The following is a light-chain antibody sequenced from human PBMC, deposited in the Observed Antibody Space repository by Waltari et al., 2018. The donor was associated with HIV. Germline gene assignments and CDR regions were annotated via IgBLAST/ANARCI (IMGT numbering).Light chain of an antibody. V-gene: IGKV2-28*01. CDR1: QSLLHSNGYNY. CDR3: MQGLQNPRT. J-gene: IGKJ1*01. Sequence: DIVMTQSPLSLPVTPGEPAYISCRSSQSLLHSNGYNYLDWYLQRPGQPPQLLIYLGSTRAPGVPDRFGGSGSGTEFTLKISRVEAEDIGVYYCMQGLQNPRTFGQGTKVEIK. CDR2: LGS.